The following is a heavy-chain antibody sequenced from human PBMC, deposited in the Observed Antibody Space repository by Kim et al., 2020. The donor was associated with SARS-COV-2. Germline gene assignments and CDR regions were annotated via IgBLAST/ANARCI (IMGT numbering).Heavy chain of an antibody. D-gene: IGHD6-19*01. Sequence: ASVKVSCKASGYTFTSYAMHWVRQAPGQRLEWMGWINAGNGNTKYSQKFQGRVTITRDTSASTAYMELSSLRSEDTAVYYCARGRDVAGTYYYYYGMDVWGQGTTVTVSS. CDR1: GYTFTSYA. V-gene: IGHV1-3*01. J-gene: IGHJ6*02. CDR2: INAGNGNT. CDR3: ARGRDVAGTYYYYYGMDV.